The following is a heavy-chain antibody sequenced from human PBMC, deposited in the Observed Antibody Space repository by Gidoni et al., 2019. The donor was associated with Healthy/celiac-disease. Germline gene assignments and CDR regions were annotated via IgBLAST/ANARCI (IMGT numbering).Heavy chain of an antibody. CDR2: IGTAGDT. J-gene: IGHJ6*02. V-gene: IGHV3-13*04. CDR3: ARGGVTMVRGVREYYYGMDV. Sequence: EVQLVESGGGLVQPGGSLRLSCAASGFPFSSSAMHWVRQATGKGLEWVSAIGTAGDTYYPGSVKGRFTISRENAKNSLYLQMNSLRAGDTAVYYCARGGVTMVRGVREYYYGMDVWGQGTTVTVSS. D-gene: IGHD3-10*01. CDR1: GFPFSSSA.